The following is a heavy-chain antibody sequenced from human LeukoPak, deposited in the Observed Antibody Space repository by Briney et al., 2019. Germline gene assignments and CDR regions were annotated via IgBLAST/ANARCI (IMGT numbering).Heavy chain of an antibody. D-gene: IGHD7-27*01. CDR1: GFSFGGTY. Sequence: GGSLKPSCAAPGFSFGGTYTTWVRQPQGGGPKGLAGINKNGDKTYCVDSVTGRFTISRDNSKNMLFLQINSLRVEDTAVYYCAKDKHNWGSDYWGQGTLVTVSS. J-gene: IGHJ4*02. CDR3: AKDKHNWGSDY. CDR2: INKNGDKT. V-gene: IGHV3-23*01.